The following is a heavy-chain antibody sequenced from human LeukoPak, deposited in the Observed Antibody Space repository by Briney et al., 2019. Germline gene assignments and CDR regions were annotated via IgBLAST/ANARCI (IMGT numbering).Heavy chain of an antibody. CDR3: ARGKLSYDSSGYSLDY. J-gene: IGHJ4*02. Sequence: ASVKVSCKASGGTFSSYAISWVRQAPGQGLEWMGRINPNSGGTNYAQKFQGRVTMTRDTSISTVYMEVSRLRSDDTAVYHCARGKLSYDSSGYSLDYWGQGTLVTVSS. V-gene: IGHV1-2*06. CDR2: INPNSGGT. CDR1: GGTFSSYA. D-gene: IGHD3-22*01.